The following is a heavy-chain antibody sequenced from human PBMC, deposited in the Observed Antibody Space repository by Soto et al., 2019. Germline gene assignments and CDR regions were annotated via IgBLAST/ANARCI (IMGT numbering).Heavy chain of an antibody. J-gene: IGHJ6*02. CDR3: ARFYDSSGLRFYYYYGMDV. CDR2: IYYSGST. Sequence: QVQLQESGPGLVKPSQTLSLTCTVSGGSISSGGYYWSWIRQHPGKGLEWIGYIYYSGSTYYNPSXXSRVTISVDTXXNXFXXKLSSVTAADTAVYYCARFYDSSGLRFYYYYGMDVWGQGTTVTVSS. V-gene: IGHV4-31*03. CDR1: GGSISSGGYY. D-gene: IGHD3-22*01.